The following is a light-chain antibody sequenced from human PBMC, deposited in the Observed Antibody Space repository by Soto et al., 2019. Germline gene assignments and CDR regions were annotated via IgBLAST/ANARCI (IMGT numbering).Light chain of an antibody. Sequence: QSVLTQPASVSGSPGQSITISCTGTRRDVGGFDSVSWFQQHPGKAPKLMIYDDTNRPSGVSNRFSGSKSGNTASLTISGLQAEDEADYYCNSYTTIRPPRYVFGSGTTVTVL. CDR2: DDT. J-gene: IGLJ1*01. CDR3: NSYTTIRPPRYV. V-gene: IGLV2-14*01. CDR1: RRDVGGFDS.